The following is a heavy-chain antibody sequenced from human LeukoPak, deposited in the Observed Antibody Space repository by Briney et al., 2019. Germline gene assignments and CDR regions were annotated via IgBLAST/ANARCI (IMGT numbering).Heavy chain of an antibody. V-gene: IGHV1-2*02. CDR1: GYTFTGYY. J-gene: IGHJ4*02. Sequence: ASVKVSCKASGYTFTGYYMHWVRQAPGQGLEWMGWINPNSGGTNYAQKFQGGVTMTRDTSISTAYMELSRLRSDDTAVYYCARARKVATKTFDYWGQGTLVTVSS. CDR2: INPNSGGT. CDR3: ARARKVATKTFDY. D-gene: IGHD5-12*01.